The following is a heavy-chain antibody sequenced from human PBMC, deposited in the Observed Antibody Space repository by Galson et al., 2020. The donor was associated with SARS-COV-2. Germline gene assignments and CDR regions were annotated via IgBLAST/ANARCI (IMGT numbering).Heavy chain of an antibody. J-gene: IGHJ6*03. V-gene: IGHV1-46*01. CDR3: ARDSVAARDYDFWSGYSNYYYYMDV. CDR2: INPSGGST. CDR1: GYTFTSYY. D-gene: IGHD3-3*01. Sequence: ASVKVSCKASGYTFTSYYMHWVRQAPGQGLEWMGIINPSGGSTSYAQKFQGRVTMPRDTSTSTVYMELSSLRYEDTAVYYCARDSVAARDYDFWSGYSNYYYYMDVWGKGTTVTVSS.